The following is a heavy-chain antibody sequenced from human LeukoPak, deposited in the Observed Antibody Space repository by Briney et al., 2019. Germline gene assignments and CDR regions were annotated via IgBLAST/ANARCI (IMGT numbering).Heavy chain of an antibody. J-gene: IGHJ4*02. D-gene: IGHD6-13*01. Sequence: SGGSLRLSCAASGFTFSDSYMSWIRQTPGKGLECIAYISSSGYSIYHADSVKGRFTVSRDNAKNSLFLQMNSLRAEDTAIYYCARDGGTAAAGRSLDYWGQGTLVTVSS. CDR3: ARDGGTAAAGRSLDY. V-gene: IGHV3-11*04. CDR2: ISSSGYSI. CDR1: GFTFSDSY.